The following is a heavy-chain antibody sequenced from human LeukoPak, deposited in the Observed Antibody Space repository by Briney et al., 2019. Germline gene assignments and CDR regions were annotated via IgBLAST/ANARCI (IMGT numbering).Heavy chain of an antibody. CDR1: GFTFSSYA. Sequence: GGSLRLSCAASGFTFSSYAMRWVRQAPGKGLEWVSAISGSGRDTYYADSVKGRFTISRDNSKNTVYLQMNSLTAEDTAVYYCAKVEGPFPSGFDYRGQGTQVTVSS. J-gene: IGHJ4*02. V-gene: IGHV3-23*01. CDR3: AKVEGPFPSGFDY. CDR2: ISGSGRDT. D-gene: IGHD2/OR15-2a*01.